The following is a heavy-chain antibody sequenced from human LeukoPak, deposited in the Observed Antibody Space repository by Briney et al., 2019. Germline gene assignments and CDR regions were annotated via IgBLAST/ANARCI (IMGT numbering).Heavy chain of an antibody. D-gene: IGHD3-10*01. V-gene: IGHV3-7*01. CDR1: GFTFNSYW. J-gene: IGHJ4*02. CDR2: IDPDGSEK. CDR3: ARIYYFGDNNWRYFDN. Sequence: GGSLRLSCAASGFTFNSYWMSWVRQAPGKGLEWVANIDPDGSEKQYGDSVKGRVTTSRDNAKNSLYLQMNSLRAEDTAIYYCARIYYFGDNNWRYFDNWGQGTLVTVSS.